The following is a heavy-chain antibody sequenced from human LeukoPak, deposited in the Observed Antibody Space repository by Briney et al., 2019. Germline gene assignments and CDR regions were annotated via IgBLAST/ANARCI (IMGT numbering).Heavy chain of an antibody. CDR1: GGSISGSSYY. V-gene: IGHV4-39*07. CDR3: AREPSTVTTRHFDY. J-gene: IGHJ4*02. D-gene: IGHD4-17*01. Sequence: PSETLSLTCTVSGGSISGSSYYWGWIRQPPGKGLEWIGRVYTSGSTNYNPSLKSRVTMSVDTSKNQFSLKLSSVTAADTAVYYCAREPSTVTTRHFDYWGQGTLVTVSS. CDR2: VYTSGST.